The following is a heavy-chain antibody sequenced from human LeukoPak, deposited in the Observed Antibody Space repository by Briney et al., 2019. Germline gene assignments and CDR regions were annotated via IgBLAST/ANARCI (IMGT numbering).Heavy chain of an antibody. D-gene: IGHD3-3*01. Sequence: SETLPLTCAVYGGSFSGYYWSWIRQPPGKGLEWIGEINHSGSTNYNPSLKSRVTISVDTSKNQFSLKLSSVTAADTAVYYCARGRYYDFWSGYYTNTYFDYWGQGTLVTVSS. V-gene: IGHV4-34*01. CDR1: GGSFSGYY. CDR2: INHSGST. CDR3: ARGRYYDFWSGYYTNTYFDY. J-gene: IGHJ4*02.